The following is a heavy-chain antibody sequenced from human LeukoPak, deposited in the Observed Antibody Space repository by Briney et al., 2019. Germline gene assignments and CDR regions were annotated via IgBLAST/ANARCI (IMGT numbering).Heavy chain of an antibody. CDR2: IYYSGST. Sequence: PSETLSLTCTVSGGSISSSSYYWGWIRQPPGKGLEWNGSIYYSGSTCYNPSLKSRVTISVDTSKNQFSLKLGSVTAADTAVYYCARQQYDSSGYYYVYWGQGTLVTVSS. CDR1: GGSISSSSYY. V-gene: IGHV4-39*01. J-gene: IGHJ4*02. CDR3: ARQQYDSSGYYYVY. D-gene: IGHD3-22*01.